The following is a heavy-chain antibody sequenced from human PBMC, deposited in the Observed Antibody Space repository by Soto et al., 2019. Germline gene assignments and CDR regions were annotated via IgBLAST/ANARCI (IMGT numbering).Heavy chain of an antibody. V-gene: IGHV3-74*01. CDR1: GFSFNNYW. CDR3: VGVRRDDYNY. J-gene: IGHJ1*01. CDR2: INSDGSTR. Sequence: EVQLVESGGGLVQPGGSLRLSCAASGFSFNNYWMFWVRQPPGKGLVWVSHINSDGSTRTYADSVKGRFTISRDNAKNTLNLQMNSLGAEDTALYYCVGVRRDDYNYWGQGTLVIVSS. D-gene: IGHD4-4*01.